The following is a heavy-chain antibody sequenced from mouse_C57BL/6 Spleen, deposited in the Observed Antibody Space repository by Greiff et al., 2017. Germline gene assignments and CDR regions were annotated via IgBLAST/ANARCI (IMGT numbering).Heavy chain of an antibody. V-gene: IGHV1-42*01. Sequence: ESGPELVKPGASVKISCKASGYSFTGYYMNWVKQSPEKSLEWIGEINPSTGGTTYNQKFKAKATLTVDKSSSTAYMQLKSLTSEDSAVYYCARSGYGSSPYYFDYWGQGTTLTVSS. CDR1: GYSFTGYY. D-gene: IGHD1-1*01. J-gene: IGHJ2*01. CDR2: INPSTGGT. CDR3: ARSGYGSSPYYFDY.